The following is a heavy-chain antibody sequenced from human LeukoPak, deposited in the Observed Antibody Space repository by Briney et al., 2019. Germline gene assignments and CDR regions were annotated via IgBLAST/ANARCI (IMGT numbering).Heavy chain of an antibody. CDR1: GFTFSSYA. D-gene: IGHD7-27*01. J-gene: IGHJ4*02. CDR2: ISGSGGST. Sequence: GGSLRLSCAASGFTFSSYAMSWVRQAPGKGLEWVSTISGSGGSTYYADSVRGRFTISRDNSKNTLSLQMNSLRAEDTAVYYCAKDRDWGPSDYWGQGTLVTVSS. CDR3: AKDRDWGPSDY. V-gene: IGHV3-23*01.